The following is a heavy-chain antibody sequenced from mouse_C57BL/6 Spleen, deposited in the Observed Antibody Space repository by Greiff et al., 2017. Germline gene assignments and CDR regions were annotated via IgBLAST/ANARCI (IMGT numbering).Heavy chain of an antibody. D-gene: IGHD2-4*01. J-gene: IGHJ3*01. CDR2: INPGSGGT. CDR3: AREWDDYDLFAY. V-gene: IGHV1-54*01. Sequence: QVQLKQSGAELVRPGTSVKVSCKASGYAFTNYLIEWVKQRPGQGLEWIGVINPGSGGTNYNEKFKGKATLTADKASSTAYMQLSSLTSEDSAVXFCAREWDDYDLFAYWGQGTLVTVSA. CDR1: GYAFTNYL.